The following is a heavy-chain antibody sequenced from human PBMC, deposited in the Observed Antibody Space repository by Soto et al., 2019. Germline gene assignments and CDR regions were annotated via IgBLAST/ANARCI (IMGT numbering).Heavy chain of an antibody. J-gene: IGHJ4*02. Sequence: EVQLLESGGGLVQPGGSLRLSCAASGFTFSSYAMSWVRQAPGKGLEWVSAISGSGGSTYYADSVKGRFTISRDNSKNTLYLQMDSLRAEDTAVYYCAKDGYSSGWVYYFDYWGQGTLVTVSS. V-gene: IGHV3-23*01. CDR1: GFTFSSYA. CDR2: ISGSGGST. CDR3: AKDGYSSGWVYYFDY. D-gene: IGHD6-19*01.